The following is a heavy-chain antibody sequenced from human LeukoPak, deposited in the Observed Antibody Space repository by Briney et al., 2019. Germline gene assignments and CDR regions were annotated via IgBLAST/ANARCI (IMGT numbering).Heavy chain of an antibody. CDR1: GGSISSSSYY. V-gene: IGHV4-39*07. CDR3: ARDPLADNWFDP. J-gene: IGHJ5*02. CDR2: IYYSGST. Sequence: PSETLSLTCTVSGGSISSSSYYWGWIRQPPGKGLEWIGSIYYSGSTYYNPSLKSRVTISVDTSKNQFSLRLSSVTAADTAVYYCARDPLADNWFDPWGQGTLVTVSA. D-gene: IGHD3-3*02.